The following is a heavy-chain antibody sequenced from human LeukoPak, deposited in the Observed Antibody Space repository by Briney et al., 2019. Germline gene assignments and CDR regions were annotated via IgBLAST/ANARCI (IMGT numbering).Heavy chain of an antibody. CDR3: ARHAPLFRYDSSGYYYFDY. CDR1: GGSISSSSYC. J-gene: IGHJ4*02. V-gene: IGHV4-39*01. Sequence: SETLSLTCTVAGGSISSSSYCWGWIRQPPGKGLEWIGSIYYSGSTYYNPSLKSRVTISVDTSKNQFSLKLSSVTAADTAVYYCARHAPLFRYDSSGYYYFDYWGQGTLVTVSS. D-gene: IGHD3-22*01. CDR2: IYYSGST.